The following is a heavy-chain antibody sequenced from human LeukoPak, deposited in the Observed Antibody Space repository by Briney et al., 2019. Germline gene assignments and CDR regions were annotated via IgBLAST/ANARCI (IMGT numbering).Heavy chain of an antibody. CDR3: ARKIYYYDSSGYYPSYYYYYMDV. CDR1: GGSISSSSYY. Sequence: KSSETLSLTCTVSGGSISSSSYYWGWIRQPPGKGLEWIGSIYYSGSTYYNPSLKSRVTISVDTSKNQFSLKLSSVTAADTAVYYCARKIYYYDSSGYYPSYYYYYMDVWGKGTTVTISS. V-gene: IGHV4-39*01. D-gene: IGHD3-22*01. CDR2: IYYSGST. J-gene: IGHJ6*03.